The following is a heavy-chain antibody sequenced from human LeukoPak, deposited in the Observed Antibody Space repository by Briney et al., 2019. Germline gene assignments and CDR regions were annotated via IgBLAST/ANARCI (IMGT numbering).Heavy chain of an antibody. V-gene: IGHV3-21*01. CDR2: ISTSSSYI. CDR1: GFTFSSYS. Sequence: GGSLRLSCAASGFTFSSYSMNWVRQAPGKGLEWVSFISTSSSYIYYADSLKGRFTISRDNAKKSLYLQINSLRAEDTAVYYCARAIVVVITTGSDYFDLWGRGTLVTVSS. J-gene: IGHJ2*01. D-gene: IGHD3-22*01. CDR3: ARAIVVVITTGSDYFDL.